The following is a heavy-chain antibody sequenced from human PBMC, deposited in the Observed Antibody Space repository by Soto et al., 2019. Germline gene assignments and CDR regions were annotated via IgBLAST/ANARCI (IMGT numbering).Heavy chain of an antibody. V-gene: IGHV1-8*01. CDR3: ARGSGIYDYIWGSYRYTYWFDP. CDR1: GYTFTSYD. J-gene: IGHJ5*02. D-gene: IGHD3-16*02. Sequence: QVQLVQSGAEVKKPGASVKVSCKASGYTFTSYDINWVRQATGQGLEWMGWMNPNSGNTGYAQKCQGRVTMTRNTSISTAYMELSSLRSEDTAVYYCARGSGIYDYIWGSYRYTYWFDPWGQGTLVTVSS. CDR2: MNPNSGNT.